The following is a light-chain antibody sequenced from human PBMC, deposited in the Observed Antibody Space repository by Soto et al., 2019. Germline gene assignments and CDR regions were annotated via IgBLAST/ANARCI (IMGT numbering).Light chain of an antibody. J-gene: IGLJ1*01. Sequence: QSALTQPHSVSGSPGQSVTISCTGTNSDVGRYNSVSWYQQLPGKAPQLIISAVRQRPSGFSNRFSGSKSGNTASLTISGLQAEDEADYYCASYASSLDVFGTGTKVTVL. CDR1: NSDVGRYNS. V-gene: IGLV2-11*01. CDR3: ASYASSLDV. CDR2: AVR.